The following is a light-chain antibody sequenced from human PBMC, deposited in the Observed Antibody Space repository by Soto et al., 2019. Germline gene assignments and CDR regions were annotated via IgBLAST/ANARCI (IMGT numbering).Light chain of an antibody. CDR3: QSYDASLGGSV. Sequence: QAVLTQPSSVSGAPGQRVTISCTGSSSNIGAGYDVHWYQHLPGTAPKLLIYGNNNRPSGVPDRVSGSKSGTSASLAIAGLQAEDEADYYCQSYDASLGGSVFGGGTQLTVL. V-gene: IGLV1-40*01. J-gene: IGLJ3*02. CDR1: SSNIGAGYD. CDR2: GNN.